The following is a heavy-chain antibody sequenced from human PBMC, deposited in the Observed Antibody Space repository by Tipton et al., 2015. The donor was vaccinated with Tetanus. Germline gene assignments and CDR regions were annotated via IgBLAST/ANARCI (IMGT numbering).Heavy chain of an antibody. CDR3: ARGGDYYDSSGTRRRSRFDY. Sequence: QVQLGQSGAEVKKPGASVKVSCKASGYTFTSYGISWVRQAPGQGLEWMGWISAYNGNTNYAQKLQGRVTMTPDTSTSTAYMELRSLRSDDTTVYYCARGGDYYDSSGTRRRSRFDYWGQGTLVTVSS. CDR1: GYTFTSYG. J-gene: IGHJ4*02. D-gene: IGHD3-22*01. V-gene: IGHV1-18*04. CDR2: ISAYNGNT.